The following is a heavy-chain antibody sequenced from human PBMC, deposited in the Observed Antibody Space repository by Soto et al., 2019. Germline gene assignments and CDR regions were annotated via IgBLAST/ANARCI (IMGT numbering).Heavy chain of an antibody. CDR2: IIPIFGTA. D-gene: IGHD6-13*01. Sequence: VASVKVSCKASGGTFSSYAISWVRQAPGQGLEWMGGIIPIFGTANYAQKFQGRVTITADESTSTAYMELSSLRSEDTAVYYCARDTHLAAAGIPLYYFDYWGQGTLVTVSS. J-gene: IGHJ4*02. V-gene: IGHV1-69*13. CDR3: ARDTHLAAAGIPLYYFDY. CDR1: GGTFSSYA.